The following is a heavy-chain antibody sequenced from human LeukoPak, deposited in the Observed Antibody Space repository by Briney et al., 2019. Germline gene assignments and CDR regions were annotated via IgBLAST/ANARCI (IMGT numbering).Heavy chain of an antibody. CDR1: GFAFSSYA. CDR2: ITASGGNT. J-gene: IGHJ4*02. D-gene: IGHD5-18*01. Sequence: GGSLRLSCAASGFAFSSYAMGWVRQAPGKGLEWVSAITASGGNTYYADSVKGRFNISRDNSKNTLYLQVNSLRAEDTAVYYCAKGNGYSYGRYYFDYWGQGTLVTVSS. CDR3: AKGNGYSYGRYYFDY. V-gene: IGHV3-23*01.